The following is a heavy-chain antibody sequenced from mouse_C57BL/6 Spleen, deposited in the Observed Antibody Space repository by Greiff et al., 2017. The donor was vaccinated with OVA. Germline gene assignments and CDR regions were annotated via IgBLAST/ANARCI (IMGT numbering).Heavy chain of an antibody. CDR3: ARGGYDAEVDY. Sequence: QVQLQQPGAELVKPGASVKMSCKASGYTFTSYWITWVKQRPGLGLEWIGDIYPGSGSTNYNEKFKSKATLTVDTSSSTAYMQLSSLTSEDSAVYYCARGGYDAEVDYWGQGTTLTVSS. D-gene: IGHD2-2*01. CDR1: GYTFTSYW. J-gene: IGHJ2*01. V-gene: IGHV1-55*01. CDR2: IYPGSGST.